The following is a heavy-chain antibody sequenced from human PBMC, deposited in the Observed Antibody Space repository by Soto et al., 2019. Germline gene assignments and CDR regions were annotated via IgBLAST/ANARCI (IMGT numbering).Heavy chain of an antibody. D-gene: IGHD3-9*01. CDR1: GGSFSGYY. J-gene: IGHJ3*02. Sequence: SETLSLTCAVSGGSFSGYYWTWIRQPPGRGLEWIGEINHSGSTNYNPSLKSRVPISVDTSKNQFSLKLGSVTAPDTAVYYCARVRGRYYDILTGPRYAFDIWGQGTMVTVSS. CDR3: ARVRGRYYDILTGPRYAFDI. CDR2: INHSGST. V-gene: IGHV4-34*01.